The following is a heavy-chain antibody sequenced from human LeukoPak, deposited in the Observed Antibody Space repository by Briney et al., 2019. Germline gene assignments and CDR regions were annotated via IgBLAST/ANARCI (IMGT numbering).Heavy chain of an antibody. J-gene: IGHJ4*02. V-gene: IGHV4-39*02. D-gene: IGHD6-13*01. CDR2: IYYSGSN. CDR3: ARLGDRIGAADPDY. Sequence: PSETLSLTCTVSGVPMSSSSYYWGWIRQPPGKGLGWSGSIYYSGSNYSHPPLKSRVTISVTTTKTHYSLKLSSVTAAATAEYYCARLGDRIGAADPDYWGQGTLVTVSS. CDR1: GVPMSSSSYY.